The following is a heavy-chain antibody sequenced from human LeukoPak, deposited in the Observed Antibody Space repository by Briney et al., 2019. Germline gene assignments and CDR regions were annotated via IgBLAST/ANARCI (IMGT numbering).Heavy chain of an antibody. D-gene: IGHD4/OR15-4a*01. CDR3: AKSGDYGGSDDAFDI. CDR1: GFTFSSYG. Sequence: GGSLRLSCAASGFTFSSYGMHWVRQAPGKGLEWVAVIWYGGSNKYYADSVKGRFTISRDNSKNTLYLQMNSLRAEDTAVYYCAKSGDYGGSDDAFDIWGQGTMVTVSS. J-gene: IGHJ3*02. CDR2: IWYGGSNK. V-gene: IGHV3-33*06.